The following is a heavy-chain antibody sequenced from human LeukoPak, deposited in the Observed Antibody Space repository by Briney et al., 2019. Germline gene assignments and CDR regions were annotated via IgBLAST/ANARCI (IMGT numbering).Heavy chain of an antibody. D-gene: IGHD1-26*01. CDR2: IGISAGTI. J-gene: IGHJ4*02. Sequence: GGSLRLSCAASGFTFSDYYMYWIRQAPGKGLERVAYIGISAGTIYYTDSVKGRFTVSRDNTKNSLYLQMNSPRAEDTAIYYCARDRVGGTYSYAADQWGQGTVVTVSS. CDR1: GFTFSDYY. V-gene: IGHV3-11*04. CDR3: ARDRVGGTYSYAADQ.